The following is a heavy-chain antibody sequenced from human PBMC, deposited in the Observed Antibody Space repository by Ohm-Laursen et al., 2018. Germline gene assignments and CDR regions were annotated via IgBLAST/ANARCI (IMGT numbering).Heavy chain of an antibody. Sequence: PTQTLTLTCTFSGFSLSTREMCVSWIRQPPGKALEWLAHIDWDDDKYYSTSLKTRLTISKDTSKNQVVLTMTNMDPVDTATYYCARIVRTSGSYYFDYWGQGTLVTVSS. D-gene: IGHD1-26*01. CDR1: GFSLSTREMC. CDR2: IDWDDDK. CDR3: ARIVRTSGSYYFDY. V-gene: IGHV2-70*01. J-gene: IGHJ4*02.